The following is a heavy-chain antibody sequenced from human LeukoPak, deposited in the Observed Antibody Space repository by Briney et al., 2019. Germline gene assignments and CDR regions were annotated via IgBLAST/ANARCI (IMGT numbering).Heavy chain of an antibody. CDR1: GVSISTYY. Sequence: KTSETLSLTCSVSGVSISTYYWIWIRQPPAKGLEWMGFFSYSGSTKYNPSLKSRVTMSVDTSKNQFSLKLNSVTAADTAVYYCARRAYSSGYLFDYWGQGTLVTVSS. CDR2: FSYSGST. J-gene: IGHJ4*02. V-gene: IGHV4-59*01. CDR3: ARRAYSSGYLFDY. D-gene: IGHD3-22*01.